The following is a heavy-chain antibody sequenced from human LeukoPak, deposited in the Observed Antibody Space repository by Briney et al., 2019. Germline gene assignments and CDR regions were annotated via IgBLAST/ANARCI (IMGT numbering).Heavy chain of an antibody. Sequence: AGGSLRLSCAASGFTFSSYAMSWVRQAPGKGLEWVSGISGSGGSTHYADSVKGRFTISRDNSKNTLYLQMNSLRVEDTAVYYCARDRPTGSYYSIDYWGQGTLVTVSS. CDR2: ISGSGGST. CDR1: GFTFSSYA. J-gene: IGHJ4*02. V-gene: IGHV3-23*01. D-gene: IGHD1-26*01. CDR3: ARDRPTGSYYSIDY.